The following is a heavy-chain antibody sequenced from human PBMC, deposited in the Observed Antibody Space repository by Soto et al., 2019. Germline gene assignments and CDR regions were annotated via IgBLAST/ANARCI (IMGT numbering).Heavy chain of an antibody. J-gene: IGHJ4*02. Sequence: PSETLSLTCTVSGGSIGSYHWSWVRQPPGKGLEWIASVHYTGTTNYNPSLGSRVTISIDAPGNRFSMEITSVTAADTAIYHCARDTVLTGMLDFWGQGTLVTVSS. V-gene: IGHV4-59*01. CDR2: VHYTGTT. D-gene: IGHD4-17*01. CDR1: GGSIGSYH. CDR3: ARDTVLTGMLDF.